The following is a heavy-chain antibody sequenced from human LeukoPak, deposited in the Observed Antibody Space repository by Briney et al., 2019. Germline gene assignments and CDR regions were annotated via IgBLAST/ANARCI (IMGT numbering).Heavy chain of an antibody. V-gene: IGHV4-59*01. J-gene: IGHJ4*02. CDR1: GGSISSYY. D-gene: IGHD3-22*01. CDR3: ARGYYHTFDY. CDR2: IYYSGST. Sequence: SETLSLTCTVSGGSISSYYWSWIRQPPGKGLEWIGYIYYSGSTNYNPSLKSRVTISVDTSKNQFSLKLSSVTAADTAVYYCARGYYHTFDYWGQGTLVTVSS.